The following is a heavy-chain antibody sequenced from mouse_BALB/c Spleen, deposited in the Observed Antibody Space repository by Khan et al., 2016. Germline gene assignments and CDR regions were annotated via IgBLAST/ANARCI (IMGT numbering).Heavy chain of an antibody. D-gene: IGHD1-1*01. CDR3: AEDYYGSNWFAY. CDR1: GYTFTNYG. J-gene: IGHJ3*01. V-gene: IGHV9-3*02. CDR2: INTNTGEP. Sequence: QIQLVQSGPELKKPGETVKISCKASGYTFTNYGMNWVKQAPGKGLKWMGWINTNTGEPTYAEEFKGRFAFSLETSASPAYLQINNLKDEATATYFCAEDYYGSNWFAYWGQGTLVTVSA.